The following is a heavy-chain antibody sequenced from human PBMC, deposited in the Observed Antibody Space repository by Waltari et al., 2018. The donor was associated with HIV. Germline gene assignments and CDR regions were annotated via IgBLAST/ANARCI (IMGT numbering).Heavy chain of an antibody. CDR3: TRTVSSYKYYFDY. Sequence: VHLLESGGGLVQPGGSLRLSCAASGFPFSSYSVNWVRQAPGEVLELIAYNSYSGRHIYYGDSVQGRVAISRDNSKNSLYLQMDSLRADDTAVYYCTRTVSSYKYYFDYWGQGTLVTVSS. D-gene: IGHD6-13*01. CDR1: GFPFSSYS. J-gene: IGHJ4*02. V-gene: IGHV3-48*04. CDR2: NSYSGRHI.